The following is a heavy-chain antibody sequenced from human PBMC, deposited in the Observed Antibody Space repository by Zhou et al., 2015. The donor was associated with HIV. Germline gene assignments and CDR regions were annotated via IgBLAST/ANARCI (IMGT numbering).Heavy chain of an antibody. CDR1: GGTFSSYA. J-gene: IGHJ4*02. D-gene: IGHD3-3*01. Sequence: QVQLVQSGAEVKKPGSSVKVSCKASGGTFSSYAISWVRQAPGQGLEWMGGIIPIFGTANYAQKFQGRVTITADESTSTAYMELSSLRSEDTAVYYCARTITIFGVVIYRGYFDYWGQGTLVTVSS. V-gene: IGHV1-69*01. CDR2: IIPIFGTA. CDR3: ARTITIFGVVIYRGYFDY.